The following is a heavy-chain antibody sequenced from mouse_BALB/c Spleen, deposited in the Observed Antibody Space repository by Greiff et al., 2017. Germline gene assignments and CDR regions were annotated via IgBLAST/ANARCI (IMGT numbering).Heavy chain of an antibody. V-gene: IGHV1S81*02. CDR1: GYTFTSYW. CDR3: AREDGNYLYAMDY. D-gene: IGHD2-1*01. J-gene: IGHJ4*01. Sequence: VQLQQPGAELVKPGASVKLSCKASGYTFTSYWMHWVKQRPGQGLEWIGEINPSNGRTNYNEKFKSKATLTVDKSSSTAYMQLSSLTSEDSAVYYCAREDGNYLYAMDYWGQGTSVTVSS. CDR2: INPSNGRT.